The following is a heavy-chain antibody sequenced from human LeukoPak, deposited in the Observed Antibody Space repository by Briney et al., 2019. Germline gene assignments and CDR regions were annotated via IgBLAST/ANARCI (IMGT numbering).Heavy chain of an antibody. CDR2: INPNSGGT. J-gene: IGHJ3*02. D-gene: IGHD3-22*01. Sequence: ASVKVSCKASGYTFTSYYMHWVRQAPGQGLEWMGWINPNSGGTNFAQKFQGRVTMTRDTSISTAYMELSRLSSDDTAVYYCARGHTMIVVIRGAKDAFDIWGQGTMVTVSS. V-gene: IGHV1-2*02. CDR3: ARGHTMIVVIRGAKDAFDI. CDR1: GYTFTSYY.